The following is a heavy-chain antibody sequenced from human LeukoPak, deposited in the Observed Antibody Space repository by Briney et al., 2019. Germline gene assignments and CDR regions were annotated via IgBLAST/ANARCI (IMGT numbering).Heavy chain of an antibody. D-gene: IGHD3-10*01. CDR1: GGTFSSYA. V-gene: IGHV1-69*13. J-gene: IGHJ3*02. Sequence: GASVKVSCKASGGTFSSYAISWVRQAPGQGLEWMGGIIPIFGTANYAQKFQGRVTITADESTSTAYMELSSLRSEDTAVYYCARGEPRPRITMVRGVMGHAFDIWGQGTMVTVSS. CDR2: IIPIFGTA. CDR3: ARGEPRPRITMVRGVMGHAFDI.